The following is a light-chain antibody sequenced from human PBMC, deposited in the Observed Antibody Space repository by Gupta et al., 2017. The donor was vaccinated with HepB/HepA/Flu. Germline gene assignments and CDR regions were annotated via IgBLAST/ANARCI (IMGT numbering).Light chain of an antibody. V-gene: IGKV3-20*01. CDR1: QSVWDSQ. Sequence: EVVFTPSSGSLSLCPGERATFPCRTNQSVWDSQLAWYQQKPGQPPRLLIYAISTRATGIPDRVSGSGSGTDFTLTISRLEPEEFAVYYWHQYDSSTWTFGPGTRVEIK. CDR3: HQYDSSTWT. J-gene: IGKJ1*01. CDR2: AIS.